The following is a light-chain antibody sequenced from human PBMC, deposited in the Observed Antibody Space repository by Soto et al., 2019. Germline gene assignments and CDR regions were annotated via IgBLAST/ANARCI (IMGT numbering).Light chain of an antibody. CDR2: EDT. CDR3: NSYTNSSAVV. J-gene: IGLJ2*01. V-gene: IGLV2-14*02. CDR1: SSDIGSYNL. Sequence: QSALTQPASVSGSPGQSITISCTGTSSDIGSYNLVSWYQQHPGKGPKLMIYEDTSRPSGVSNRFSGSKSGNTASLTISGLQAEDEADYYCNSYTNSSAVVFGGGTKLTVL.